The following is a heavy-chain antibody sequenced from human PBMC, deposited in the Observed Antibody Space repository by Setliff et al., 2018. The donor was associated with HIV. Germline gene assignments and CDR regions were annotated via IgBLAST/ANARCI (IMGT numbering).Heavy chain of an antibody. CDR2: ITDSGSTT. D-gene: IGHD6-19*01. CDR1: GFTFSNFA. Sequence: PGGSLRLSCAASGFTFSNFAMSWVRLTPGKGLEWVSGITDSGSTTYYDDSVKGRFTISRDNSKNTLYLQINSLRAEDTAVYYCANDQWDCWGQGTLVTVSS. CDR3: ANDQWDC. J-gene: IGHJ4*02. V-gene: IGHV3-23*01.